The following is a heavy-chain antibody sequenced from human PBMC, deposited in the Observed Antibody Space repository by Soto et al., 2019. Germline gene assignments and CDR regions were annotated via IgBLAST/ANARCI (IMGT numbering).Heavy chain of an antibody. CDR2: ISSSSSTI. J-gene: IGHJ4*02. D-gene: IGHD6-19*01. CDR1: GFTFSSYS. V-gene: IGHV3-48*01. CDR3: ARVSGHRIAVAGIDY. Sequence: GGSLRLSCAASGFTFSSYSMNWVRQAPGKGLEWVSYISSSSSTIYYADSVKGRFTISRENAKNSLYLQMNSLRAEDTAVYYCARVSGHRIAVAGIDYWGQGTLVTVSS.